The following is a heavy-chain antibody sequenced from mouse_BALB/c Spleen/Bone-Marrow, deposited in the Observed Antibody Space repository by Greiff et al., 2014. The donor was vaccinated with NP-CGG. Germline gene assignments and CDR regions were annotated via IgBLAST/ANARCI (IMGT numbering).Heavy chain of an antibody. CDR1: GFDFSRYW. D-gene: IGHD1-1*01. J-gene: IGHJ2*01. V-gene: IGHV4-1*02. Sequence: EVKLEESGGGLVQPGGSLKLSCAASGFDFSRYWMSWVRQAPGKGLEWIGEINPDSSTINYTPSLKDKFIITRDNAKNTLYLHISKVRSEDTALYYCARLCYYWYFDYWGQGTTLTVSS. CDR2: INPDSSTI. CDR3: ARLCYYWYFDY.